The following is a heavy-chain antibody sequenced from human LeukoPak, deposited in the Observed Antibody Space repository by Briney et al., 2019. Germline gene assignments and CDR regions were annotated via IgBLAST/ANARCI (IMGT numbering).Heavy chain of an antibody. V-gene: IGHV4-39*01. J-gene: IGHJ3*02. Sequence: SETLSLICTVSGGSISSSSYYWGWIRQPPGKGLEWIGSIYYSGSTYYNPSLKSRVTISVDTSKNQFSLKLSSVTAADTAVYYCATYCSSTSCYWDDAFDIWGQGTMDTVSS. D-gene: IGHD2-2*01. CDR3: ATYCSSTSCYWDDAFDI. CDR2: IYYSGST. CDR1: GGSISSSSYY.